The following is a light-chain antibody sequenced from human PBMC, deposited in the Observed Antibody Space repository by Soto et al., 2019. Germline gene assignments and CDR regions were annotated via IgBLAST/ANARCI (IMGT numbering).Light chain of an antibody. Sequence: EIVLTQSPGTLSLSPGDRATLSCRASQSVDSNFLAWYQQKPGQAPRLLIYGASSRATDIPDTFSGSGSGTAFTLTITSLQSDDFGVYYCQQYADWPTTFGQGTRVEIK. V-gene: IGKV3-20*01. CDR2: GAS. CDR3: QQYADWPTT. CDR1: QSVDSNF. J-gene: IGKJ1*01.